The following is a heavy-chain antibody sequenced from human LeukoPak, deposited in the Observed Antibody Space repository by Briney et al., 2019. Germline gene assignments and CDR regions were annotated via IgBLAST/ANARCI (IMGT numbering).Heavy chain of an antibody. D-gene: IGHD3-10*01. J-gene: IGHJ5*02. CDR2: ISGSGTI. CDR1: GGSIHSY. CDR3: ARDSGTTGEVKFDP. V-gene: IGHV4-4*07. Sequence: PSETLSLTCTVSGGSIHSYWSWIRQPAGKGLEWIGRISGSGTITYNPALQSRLTISIDTSKNQFSLKLMSVTAADTAVYYCARDSGTTGEVKFDPWRQGTLVTVSS.